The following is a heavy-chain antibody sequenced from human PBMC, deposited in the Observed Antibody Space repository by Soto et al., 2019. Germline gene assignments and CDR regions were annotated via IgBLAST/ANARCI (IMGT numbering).Heavy chain of an antibody. Sequence: PGGSLRLSCAASGFTFTRYSMNWVRQAPGKGLEWVSSISSTTNYIYYGDSMKGRFTISRDNAKNSLYLEMNSLRAEDTAVYYCARESEDLASNFDYWGQGTLVTVSS. J-gene: IGHJ4*02. CDR3: ARESEDLASNFDY. CDR2: ISSTTNYI. CDR1: GFTFTRYS. V-gene: IGHV3-21*06.